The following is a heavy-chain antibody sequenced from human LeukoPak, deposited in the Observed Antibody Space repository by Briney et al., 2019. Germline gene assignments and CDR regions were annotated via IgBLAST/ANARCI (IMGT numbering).Heavy chain of an antibody. J-gene: IGHJ6*02. CDR2: IYYSGST. CDR1: VGSISSYY. Sequence: SETLSLTCTVSVGSISSYYWSWIRQPPGKGREWIGYIYYSGSTNYNPSLKSRVTISVDTSKNQFSLKLSSVTAADTAVYYCARYHLYCYYGMDVWGQGTTVTVSS. V-gene: IGHV4-59*01. CDR3: ARYHLYCYYGMDV.